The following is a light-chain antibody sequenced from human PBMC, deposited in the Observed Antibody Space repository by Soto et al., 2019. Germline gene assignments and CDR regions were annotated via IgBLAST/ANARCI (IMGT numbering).Light chain of an antibody. CDR2: GAS. CDR1: QSVSSNY. V-gene: IGKV3-20*01. J-gene: IGKJ5*01. Sequence: EIVLTQSPDTLSLSPGESATLSCRASQSVSSNYLAWYQQKPGRAPRLLIYGASNRATGIPDRFSGSGSGTDFTPTISRLEHEDFAVFYCQQYDDSITFGQGTRLEIE. CDR3: QQYDDSIT.